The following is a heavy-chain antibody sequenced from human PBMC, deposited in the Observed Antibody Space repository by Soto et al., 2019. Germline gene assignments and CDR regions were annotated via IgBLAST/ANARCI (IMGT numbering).Heavy chain of an antibody. Sequence: QVQLVQSGAEVKKPGASVKVSCKASGNTFTSYDINWVRQATGQGLEYLGWMNPNSGNTAYVQKFQGRVTMTWDTSIPTAYMELSGVRSEDTAVYFCARGVKYGAYSRWFDPWGQGTLVTVSS. D-gene: IGHD4-17*01. V-gene: IGHV1-8*01. CDR3: ARGVKYGAYSRWFDP. J-gene: IGHJ5*02. CDR2: MNPNSGNT. CDR1: GNTFTSYD.